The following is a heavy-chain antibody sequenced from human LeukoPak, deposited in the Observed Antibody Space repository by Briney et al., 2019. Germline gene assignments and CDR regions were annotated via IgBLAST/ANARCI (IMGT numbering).Heavy chain of an antibody. J-gene: IGHJ5*02. D-gene: IGHD6-6*01. CDR1: GGSFIGYD. Sequence: SETLSLTCAVYGGSFIGYDWTWIRQPPGKGLEWIGEIKHSGGTNYNPSLKSRVTISVDTSKNQFSLKLSSVTAADTAVYDCASLARGGNWFDPWGQGTLVTVSS. CDR3: ASLARGGNWFDP. V-gene: IGHV4-34*01. CDR2: IKHSGGT.